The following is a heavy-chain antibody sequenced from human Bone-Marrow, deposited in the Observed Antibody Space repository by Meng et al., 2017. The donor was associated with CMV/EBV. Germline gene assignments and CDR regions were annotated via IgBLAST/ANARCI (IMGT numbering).Heavy chain of an antibody. J-gene: IGHJ3*02. D-gene: IGHD1-26*01. CDR3: ASLVGENHHDAFDI. CDR2: ISSSGSTI. CDR1: GFTFSSYA. V-gene: IGHV3-48*04. Sequence: GESLKISCAASGFTFSSYAMSWVRQAPGKGLEWVSYISSSGSTIYYADSVKGRFTISRDNAKNSLYLQMNSLRSEDTAVYYCASLVGENHHDAFDIWGQGTMVTVSS.